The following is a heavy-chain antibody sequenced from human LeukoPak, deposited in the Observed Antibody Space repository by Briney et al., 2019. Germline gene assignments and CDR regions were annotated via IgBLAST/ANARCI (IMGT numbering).Heavy chain of an antibody. CDR2: IYHSGST. D-gene: IGHD2-2*01. CDR1: GGSISSGGYY. CDR3: ARAGSSTSLYYFDY. V-gene: IGHV4-30-2*01. J-gene: IGHJ4*01. Sequence: PSETLSLTCTVSGGSISSGGYYWSWIRQPPGKGLEWIGYIYHSGSTYYNPSLKSRVTISVDRSKNQFSLKLSSVTAADTAVYYCARAGSSTSLYYFDYXXXXTLVTVSS.